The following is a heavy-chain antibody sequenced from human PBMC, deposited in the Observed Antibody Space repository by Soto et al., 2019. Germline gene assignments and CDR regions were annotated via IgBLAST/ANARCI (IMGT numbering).Heavy chain of an antibody. J-gene: IGHJ4*02. V-gene: IGHV1-69*12. CDR1: GVTFSSYA. Sequence: QVQLVQSGAEVKKPGSSVKVSCKASGVTFSSYAISWVRQAPGQGLEWMGEIIPIFGTANYAQKFQGRVTITADESTRKGYMELKSRRSEDMAVYDRARAIELWHPSVEYWGQGTLVAFSS. CDR2: IIPIFGTA. CDR3: ARAIELWHPSVEY. D-gene: IGHD5-18*01.